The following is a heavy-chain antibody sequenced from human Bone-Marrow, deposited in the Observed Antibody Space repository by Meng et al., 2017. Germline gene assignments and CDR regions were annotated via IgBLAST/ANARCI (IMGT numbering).Heavy chain of an antibody. CDR1: GFTFSGHW. D-gene: IGHD6-19*01. CDR3: ARDHSSGWYYGARYDI. CDR2: IKQDGSEK. J-gene: IGHJ3*02. Sequence: GGPLRLSCAASGFTFSGHWMHWVRQAPGKGLEWVPNIKQDGSEKYYVDSVKGRFTISRDNAKNSLYLQMNSLRAEDTAVYYCARDHSSGWYYGARYDIWGQGTMVTVSS. V-gene: IGHV3-7*01.